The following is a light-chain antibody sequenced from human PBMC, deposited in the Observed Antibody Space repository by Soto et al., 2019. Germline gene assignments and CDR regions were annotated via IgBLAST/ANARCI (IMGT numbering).Light chain of an antibody. CDR2: EVS. CDR3: QSYDSSFVL. CDR1: SSDVGAYNY. V-gene: IGLV2-8*01. J-gene: IGLJ2*01. Sequence: QSALTQPPSASGSPGQSVTISCTGTSSDVGAYNYVSWYQQHPGKAPKLMIYEVSKRPSGVPDRFSGSKSGNTASLTVSGLQAEDEADYYCQSYDSSFVLFGGGTKLTVL.